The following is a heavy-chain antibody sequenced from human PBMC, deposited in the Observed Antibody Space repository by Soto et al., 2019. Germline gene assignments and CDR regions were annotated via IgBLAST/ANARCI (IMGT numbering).Heavy chain of an antibody. Sequence: GGSLRLSCAASGFTFSSYAMSRVRQAPGKGLEWVSAISGSGGSTYYADSVKGRFTISRDNSKNTLYLQMNSLRAEDTAVYYCAKVDIAAAGTADLFDYWGQGTLVTVSS. CDR1: GFTFSSYA. V-gene: IGHV3-23*01. CDR2: ISGSGGST. D-gene: IGHD6-13*01. J-gene: IGHJ4*02. CDR3: AKVDIAAAGTADLFDY.